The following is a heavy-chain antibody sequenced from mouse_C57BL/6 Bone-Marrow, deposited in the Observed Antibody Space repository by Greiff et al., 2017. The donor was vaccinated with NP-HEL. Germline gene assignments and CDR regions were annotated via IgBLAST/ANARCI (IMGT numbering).Heavy chain of an antibody. CDR2: IYPGSGST. Sequence: VQLQQPGAELVKPGASVKMSCKASGYTFTSYWITWVKQRPGQGLEWIGVIYPGSGSTNYNEKFKSKATLTVDKSSSTAYMQLSSLTSEDSAVYYCARDYFYALDYWGQGTSVTVSS. CDR3: ARDYFYALDY. CDR1: GYTFTSYW. V-gene: IGHV1-55*01. J-gene: IGHJ4*01.